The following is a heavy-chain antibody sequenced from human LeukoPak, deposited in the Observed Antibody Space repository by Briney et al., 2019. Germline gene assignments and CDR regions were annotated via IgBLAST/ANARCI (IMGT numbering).Heavy chain of an antibody. D-gene: IGHD3-3*01. CDR1: GYTFTSYD. CDR3: ARSITIFGVVIRYYYYGMDV. V-gene: IGHV1-8*01. CDR2: MNPNSGNT. J-gene: IGHJ6*02. Sequence: SVKVSYKASGYTFTSYDINWVRQANGQGLEWMGWMNPNSGNTGYAQKFQGRVTMTRNTSISTAYMELSSLRSEDTAVYYCARSITIFGVVIRYYYYGMDVWGQGTTVTVSS.